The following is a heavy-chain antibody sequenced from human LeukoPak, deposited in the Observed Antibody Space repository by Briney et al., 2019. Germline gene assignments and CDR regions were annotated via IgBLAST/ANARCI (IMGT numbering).Heavy chain of an antibody. CDR1: GFTFSSYW. V-gene: IGHV3-7*03. Sequence: PGGSLRLSCVASGFTFSSYWMNWARQAPGKGLEWVASINHNGNVNYYVDSVKGRFTTSRDNAKNSLYLRMSNLRAEDTAVYFCARGGGLDVWGQGATVTVSS. CDR3: ARGGGLDV. J-gene: IGHJ6*02. CDR2: INHNGNVN. D-gene: IGHD3-16*01.